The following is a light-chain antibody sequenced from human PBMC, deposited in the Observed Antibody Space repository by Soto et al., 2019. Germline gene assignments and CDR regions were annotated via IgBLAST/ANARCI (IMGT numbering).Light chain of an antibody. CDR2: NNN. V-gene: IGLV1-44*01. CDR3: AAWDDRLNGVV. J-gene: IGLJ2*01. CDR1: SSNIEINP. Sequence: QYVLTQSPSASGTPGQRVTISCSGSSSNIEINPVHWYQQLTGMAPKLLIYNNNQRPSGVPGRFSGSTSGTSASLAITGLQSEDEAGYFCAAWDDRLNGVVFGGGTKLTVL.